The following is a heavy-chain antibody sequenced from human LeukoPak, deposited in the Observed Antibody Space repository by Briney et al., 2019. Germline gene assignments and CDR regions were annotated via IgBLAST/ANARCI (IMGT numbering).Heavy chain of an antibody. CDR1: GYTFTGYY. J-gene: IGHJ4*02. CDR3: ASSSRSYYVLDY. D-gene: IGHD1-26*01. Sequence: ASVKVSCKASGYTFTGYYMHWVRQAPGQGLEWMGWINPNSGGTNYAQKFQGRVTITTDESTSTAYMELSSLRSEDTAVYYCASSSRSYYVLDYWGQGTLVTVSS. CDR2: INPNSGGT. V-gene: IGHV1-2*02.